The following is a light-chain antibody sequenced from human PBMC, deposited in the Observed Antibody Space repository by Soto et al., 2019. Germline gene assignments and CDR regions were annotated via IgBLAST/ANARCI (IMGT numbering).Light chain of an antibody. CDR3: SSYAGSKNFVV. CDR1: NSDVGGYNY. V-gene: IGLV2-8*01. Sequence: QSVLTQPPSASGSPGQSVTISCTGTNSDVGGYNYVSWYQQHPGKAPKLMICEVSKRPSGVPDRFSGSKSGNTASLTVSGLQAEDEADYYCSSYAGSKNFVVFGGGTKVTV. J-gene: IGLJ2*01. CDR2: EVS.